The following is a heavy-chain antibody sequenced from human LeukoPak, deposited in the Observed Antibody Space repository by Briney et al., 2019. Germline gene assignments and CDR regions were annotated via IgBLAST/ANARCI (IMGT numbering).Heavy chain of an antibody. CDR1: GFTFSSYA. CDR2: ISGSGGST. D-gene: IGHD6-19*01. J-gene: IGHJ4*02. CDR3: AKFHSSGWNRFDY. V-gene: IGHV3-23*01. Sequence: GGSLRLSCAASGFTFSSYAMSWVRQAPGKGLEWVSAISGSGGSTYYADSVKGRFTISRDSSKNTLYLQMNSLRAEDTAVYYCAKFHSSGWNRFDYWGQGTLVTVSS.